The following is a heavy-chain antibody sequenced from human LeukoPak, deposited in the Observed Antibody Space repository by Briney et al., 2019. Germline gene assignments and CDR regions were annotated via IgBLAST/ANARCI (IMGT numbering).Heavy chain of an antibody. J-gene: IGHJ6*02. D-gene: IGHD3-3*01. Sequence: SETLSLTCAVYGGSFSGYYWSWIRQPPGKGLEWIGEINHSGSTNYNPSLKSRVTISVDTSKNQFSLKLSSVTAADTAVYYCARGRPTLSIFGVVEDYGMDVWGQGTTVTVSS. CDR1: GGSFSGYY. V-gene: IGHV4-34*01. CDR2: INHSGST. CDR3: ARGRPTLSIFGVVEDYGMDV.